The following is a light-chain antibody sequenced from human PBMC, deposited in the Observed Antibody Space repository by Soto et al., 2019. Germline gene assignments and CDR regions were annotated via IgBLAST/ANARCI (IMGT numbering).Light chain of an antibody. Sequence: QSVLTQPASVSGSPGQSITISCTGTSSDVGSYNYVSWYQQHPGKAPKLMIYDVTNRPSGVSNRFSGSKSGNTASLTISGLQAEDEADYYCTSFTSSSTPGVFGGGTKLTVL. J-gene: IGLJ3*02. CDR1: SSDVGSYNY. CDR3: TSFTSSSTPGV. CDR2: DVT. V-gene: IGLV2-14*01.